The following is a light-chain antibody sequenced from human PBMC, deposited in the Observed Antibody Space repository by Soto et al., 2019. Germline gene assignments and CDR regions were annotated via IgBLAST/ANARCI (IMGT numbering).Light chain of an antibody. CDR2: GAS. J-gene: IGKJ1*01. CDR1: QSVSSSY. V-gene: IGKV3-20*01. Sequence: EIVLTQSPCTLSLSPGERATLSCRASQSVSSSYLAWYQQKPGQAPRLLIYGASSRATGIPDRFSGSGSGTDFTLTISRLEPEDFAVYYCQQQGSSPKTFGQGTRLDVK. CDR3: QQQGSSPKT.